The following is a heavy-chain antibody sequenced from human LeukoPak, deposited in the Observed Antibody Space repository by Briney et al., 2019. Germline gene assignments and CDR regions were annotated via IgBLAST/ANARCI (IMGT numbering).Heavy chain of an antibody. CDR2: IYSSGST. Sequence: SETLSLTCAVSGASISGSNYYWGWIRQPPGKGLEWIGNIYSSGSTYYNASLQSRVTISIDTSKNQFSLKLSSVTAADTAVYYCARAGNAFDIWGQGTMVTVSS. CDR3: ARAGNAFDI. CDR1: GASISGSNYY. J-gene: IGHJ3*02. V-gene: IGHV4-39*07.